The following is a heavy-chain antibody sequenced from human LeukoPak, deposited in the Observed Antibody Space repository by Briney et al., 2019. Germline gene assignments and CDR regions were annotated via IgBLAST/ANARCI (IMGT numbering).Heavy chain of an antibody. V-gene: IGHV3-7*01. Sequence: PGGSLRLSCAASGFTFGNSWMTWVRQAPGKGLEWVASIKQDGSETYYVDSLKGRFTISRDNAKNSLYLQMSSLSAEASAMSYCATYRHLPYWGQGILVTVSS. J-gene: IGHJ4*02. CDR3: ATYRHLPY. CDR2: IKQDGSET. CDR1: GFTFGNSW. D-gene: IGHD2-2*02.